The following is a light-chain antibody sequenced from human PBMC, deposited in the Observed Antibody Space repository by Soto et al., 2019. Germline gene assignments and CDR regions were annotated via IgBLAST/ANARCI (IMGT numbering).Light chain of an antibody. CDR2: EVT. CDR3: SSYTVDVAPYV. CDR1: SSDVGGYNY. V-gene: IGLV2-14*01. J-gene: IGLJ1*01. Sequence: QSALTQPPSASGSPGQSVTISCTGTSSDVGGYNYVSWYQQHPGKAPKLMIYEVTNRPSGVSSRFSGSKSGNTASLTISGLQAEDEADYYCSSYTVDVAPYVFGTGTKLTVL.